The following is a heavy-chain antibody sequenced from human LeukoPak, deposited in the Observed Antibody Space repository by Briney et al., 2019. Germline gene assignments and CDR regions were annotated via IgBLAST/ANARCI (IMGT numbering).Heavy chain of an antibody. D-gene: IGHD3-22*01. Sequence: SVKVSCKASGGTFSSYAISWVRQAPGQGLEWMGRIIPILGIANYAQKFQGRVTITADESTSTAYMELSSLRSEDTAVYYCARDNYYDSSGYWCWFDPWGQGTLVTVSS. V-gene: IGHV1-69*04. CDR1: GGTFSSYA. CDR2: IIPILGIA. J-gene: IGHJ5*02. CDR3: ARDNYYDSSGYWCWFDP.